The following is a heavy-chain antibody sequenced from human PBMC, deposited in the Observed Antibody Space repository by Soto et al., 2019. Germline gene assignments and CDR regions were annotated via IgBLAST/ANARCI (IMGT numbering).Heavy chain of an antibody. D-gene: IGHD3-10*01. J-gene: IGHJ3*02. CDR3: TRDRFNDAFDI. Sequence: GGSLRLSCTASGFTFGDYAMSWVRQAPGKGLEWVGFIRSKAYGGTTEYAASVKGRFTISRDDSKSIAYLQMNSLKTEDTSVYYCTRDRFNDAFDIWGQGTMVTVSS. CDR1: GFTFGDYA. V-gene: IGHV3-49*04. CDR2: IRSKAYGGTT.